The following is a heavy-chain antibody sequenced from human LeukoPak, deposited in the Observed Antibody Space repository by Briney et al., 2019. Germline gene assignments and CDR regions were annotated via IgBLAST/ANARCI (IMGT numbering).Heavy chain of an antibody. CDR2: IDPSDSYT. D-gene: IGHD6-13*01. CDR3: ARQTRQQLVR. CDR1: GYSFTSYW. V-gene: IGHV5-10-1*01. J-gene: IGHJ4*02. Sequence: GESLKISCKGSGYSFTSYWISWVRQMPGKGLEWMGRIDPSDSYTNYSPSFQGHVTISADKSISTAYLQWSSLKASDTAMHYCARQTRQQLVRWGQGTLVTVSS.